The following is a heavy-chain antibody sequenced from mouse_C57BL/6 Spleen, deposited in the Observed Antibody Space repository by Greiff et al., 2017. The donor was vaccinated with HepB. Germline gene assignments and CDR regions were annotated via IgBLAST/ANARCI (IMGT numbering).Heavy chain of an antibody. D-gene: IGHD1-1*01. J-gene: IGHJ1*03. CDR3: ARDGDYYGSSWDWYFDV. Sequence: EVQLQESGPGLVKPSQTVFLTCTVTGISITTGNYRWSWIRQFPGNKLEWIGYIYYSGTITYNPSLTSRTTITRDTPKNQFFLEMNSLTAEDTATYYCARDGDYYGSSWDWYFDVWGTGTTVTVSS. CDR1: GISITTGNYR. V-gene: IGHV3-5*01. CDR2: IYYSGTI.